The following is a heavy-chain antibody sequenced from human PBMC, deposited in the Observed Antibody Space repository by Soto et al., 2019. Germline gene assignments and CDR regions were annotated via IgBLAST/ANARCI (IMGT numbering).Heavy chain of an antibody. Sequence: EVQLVESGGGLVKPGGSLRLSCAASGFTFSSYSMNWVRQAPGKGLEWVSSISSCSTYIYYADSVKGRFTISRDNAKNSLYLQMNSLIVEDTAVYYCARSPVEIVATSLYWFDSWGQGTLVTVSS. CDR3: ARSPVEIVATSLYWFDS. D-gene: IGHD5-12*01. CDR2: ISSCSTYI. CDR1: GFTFSSYS. J-gene: IGHJ5*01. V-gene: IGHV3-21*01.